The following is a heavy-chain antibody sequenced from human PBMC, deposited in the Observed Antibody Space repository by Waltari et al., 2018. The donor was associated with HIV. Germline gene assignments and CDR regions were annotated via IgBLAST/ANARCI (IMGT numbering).Heavy chain of an antibody. Sequence: QVQLVQSGAEVKKPGASVKVSCKASGYTFTSYYMHWVRQAPGQGREWMGIINPSGGSTSYAQKFQGRVTMTRDTSTSTVYMELSSLRSEDTAVYYCARDMGKVVGATTSAFDIWGQGTMVTVSS. D-gene: IGHD1-26*01. V-gene: IGHV1-46*01. CDR2: INPSGGST. J-gene: IGHJ3*02. CDR3: ARDMGKVVGATTSAFDI. CDR1: GYTFTSYY.